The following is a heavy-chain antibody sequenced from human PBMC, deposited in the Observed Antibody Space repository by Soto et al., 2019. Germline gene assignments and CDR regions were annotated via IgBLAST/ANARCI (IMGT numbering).Heavy chain of an antibody. CDR1: GFTFSSYA. V-gene: IGHV3-23*01. Sequence: GGSLRLSCAASGFTFSSYAMSWVRQAPGKGLEWVSAISGSGGSTYYADSVKGRFTISRDNSKNTLYLQMNSLRAEDTAVYYCAGAGGGYCSGGSCYDYYYYMDVWGKGTTVTVSS. D-gene: IGHD2-15*01. CDR3: AGAGGGYCSGGSCYDYYYYMDV. CDR2: ISGSGGST. J-gene: IGHJ6*03.